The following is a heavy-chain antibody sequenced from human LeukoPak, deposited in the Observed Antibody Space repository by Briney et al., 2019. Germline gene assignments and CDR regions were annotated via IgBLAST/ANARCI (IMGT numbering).Heavy chain of an antibody. CDR1: GGSISSSSYY. CDR3: ARHAPYYYDSTGYST. CDR2: IYYSGST. V-gene: IGHV4-39*01. J-gene: IGHJ4*02. Sequence: PSETLSLTCTVSGGSISSSSYYWGWIRQPPGKGLEWIGSIYYSGSTYYNPALKSRVTTSVDTSKNQFSLKLSSVTAADTAVYYCARHAPYYYDSTGYSTWGQGTLVTVSS. D-gene: IGHD3-22*01.